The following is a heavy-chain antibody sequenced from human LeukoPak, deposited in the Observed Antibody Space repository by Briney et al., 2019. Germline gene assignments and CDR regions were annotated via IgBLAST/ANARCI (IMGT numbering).Heavy chain of an antibody. V-gene: IGHV3-30*04. D-gene: IGHD3-10*01. J-gene: IGHJ4*02. CDR2: ISSNGGDK. Sequence: PGGSLRLSCAASGLTLSSFAMHWVRQAPGKGLEWVADISSNGGDKYYADSVRGRFTISRDISENTLYLQMNSLRAEDTAVYYCARGLYPKYGSGPYYFDYWGQGTLVTVSS. CDR3: ARGLYPKYGSGPYYFDY. CDR1: GLTLSSFA.